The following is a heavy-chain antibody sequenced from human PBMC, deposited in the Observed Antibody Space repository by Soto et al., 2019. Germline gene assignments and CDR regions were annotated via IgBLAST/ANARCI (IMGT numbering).Heavy chain of an antibody. Sequence: NLSLTCAVSGGSISSSNWWSWVRQPPGKGLEWIGEIYHSGSTNYNPSLKSRVTISVDKSKNQFSLKLSSVTAADTAVYYCAREPSYYYGSGDYYYGMDVWGQGTTVTVSS. CDR2: IYHSGST. D-gene: IGHD3-10*01. V-gene: IGHV4-4*02. CDR1: GGSISSSNW. CDR3: AREPSYYYGSGDYYYGMDV. J-gene: IGHJ6*02.